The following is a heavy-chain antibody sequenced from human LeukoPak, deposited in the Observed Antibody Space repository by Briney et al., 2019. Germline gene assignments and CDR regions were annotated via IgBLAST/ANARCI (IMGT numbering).Heavy chain of an antibody. D-gene: IGHD6-13*01. J-gene: IGHJ4*02. Sequence: GGSLRLSCAASGFTFSSYGMHWVRQAPGKGLEWVAFIRYDGSNKYYADSVKGRFTISRDNSKNTLYLQMNSLRAEDTAVYYCAIRGSSWGVNFDYWGQGTLVTVSS. CDR3: AIRGSSWGVNFDY. V-gene: IGHV3-30*02. CDR2: IRYDGSNK. CDR1: GFTFSSYG.